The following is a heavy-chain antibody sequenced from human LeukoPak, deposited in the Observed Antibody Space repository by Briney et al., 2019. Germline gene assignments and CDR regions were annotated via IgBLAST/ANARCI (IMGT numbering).Heavy chain of an antibody. J-gene: IGHJ4*02. CDR1: GGSISSTTYY. CDR3: ARGGSNYAAAY. CDR2: IFYTGTT. V-gene: IGHV4-39*02. Sequence: SETLSLTCTVSGGSISSTTYYWGWIRQPPGKGLEWIACIFYTGTTYYNPSLKSRVTISVDTSKNQFSLKLRSVTAADTAVYYCARGGSNYAAAYWGQGTLVTVSS. D-gene: IGHD5-24*01.